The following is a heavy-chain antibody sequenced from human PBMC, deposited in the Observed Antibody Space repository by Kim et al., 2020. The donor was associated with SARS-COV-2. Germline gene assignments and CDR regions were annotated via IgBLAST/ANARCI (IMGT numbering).Heavy chain of an antibody. Sequence: NPSLKSRVTISVDTSKNQFSLKLSSVTAADTAVYYCAEGYYDSSGYYFDYWGQGTLVTVSS. V-gene: IGHV4-31*02. J-gene: IGHJ4*02. D-gene: IGHD3-22*01. CDR3: AEGYYDSSGYYFDY.